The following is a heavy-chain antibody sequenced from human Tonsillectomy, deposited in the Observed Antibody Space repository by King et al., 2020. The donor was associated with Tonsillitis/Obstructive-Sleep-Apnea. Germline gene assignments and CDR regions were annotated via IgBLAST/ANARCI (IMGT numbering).Heavy chain of an antibody. V-gene: IGHV3-9*01. CDR2: ITWNSGSI. J-gene: IGHJ6*03. D-gene: IGHD3-3*01. Sequence: VQLVESGGGLVQPGRSLRLSCAASGFTLDDYAMHWVRQAPGKGLEWVSGITPGKGLEWVSGITWNSGSIGYVDSVKGRFTISRDNAKNSLYLQMNSLRPEDTALYYCAKGSVWSGYSDYVDVWGKGTTVTVSS. CDR3: AKGSVWSGYSDYVDV. CDR1: GFTLDDYA.